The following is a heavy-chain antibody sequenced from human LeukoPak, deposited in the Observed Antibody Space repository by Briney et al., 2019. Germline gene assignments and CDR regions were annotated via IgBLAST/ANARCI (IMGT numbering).Heavy chain of an antibody. D-gene: IGHD6-13*01. V-gene: IGHV3-21*01. CDR2: ISSSSSYI. J-gene: IGHJ6*02. Sequence: NSGGSLRLSCAASGFTFSSYSMNWVRQAPGKGLEWVSSISSSSSYIYYADSVKGRFTISRDNAKNSMYLQMNSLRAEDTAVYYCARDLWNPAAAGLGYYYYYYCGMDVWGQGTTVTVSS. CDR1: GFTFSSYS. CDR3: ARDLWNPAAAGLGYYYYYYCGMDV.